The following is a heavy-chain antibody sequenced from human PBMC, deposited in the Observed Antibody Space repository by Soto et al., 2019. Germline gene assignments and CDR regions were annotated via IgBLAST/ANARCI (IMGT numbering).Heavy chain of an antibody. CDR1: GYTFTTYD. J-gene: IGHJ5*02. D-gene: IGHD5-12*01. CDR2: ISAYNGNT. CDR3: ARGWLGGQSIWFDP. V-gene: IGHV1-18*01. Sequence: ASVKVSCKASGYTFTTYDISWVRQAPGQGLEWMGWISAYNGNTNYAQKLQGRVTMTTDTSTSTAYMELRSLRSDDTAVYYCARGWLGGQSIWFDPWGQGTLVTVSS.